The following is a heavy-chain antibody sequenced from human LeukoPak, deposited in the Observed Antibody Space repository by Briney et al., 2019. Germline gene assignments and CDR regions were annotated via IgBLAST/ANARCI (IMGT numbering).Heavy chain of an antibody. V-gene: IGHV3-21*01. Sequence: PGGSLRLSCAASGLTFSSYSRNWVRQAPGKGLEWVSSISSSSSYIYYADSVKGRFTISRDNAKNSLYLQMNSLRAEDTAVYYCARVLVRYDDFDIWGQGTMVTVSS. CDR3: ARVLVRYDDFDI. CDR1: GLTFSSYS. D-gene: IGHD6-13*01. J-gene: IGHJ3*02. CDR2: ISSSSSYI.